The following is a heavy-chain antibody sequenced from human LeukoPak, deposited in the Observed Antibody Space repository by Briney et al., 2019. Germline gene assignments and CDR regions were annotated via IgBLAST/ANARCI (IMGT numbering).Heavy chain of an antibody. V-gene: IGHV1-18*01. CDR2: ISAYNGNT. Sequence: GASVKVSCKASGCTFTSYGISWVRQAPGQGLEWMGWISAYNGNTNYAQKLQGRVTMTTDTSTSTAYMELRSLRSDDTAVYYCARGELRFLEWLLAGDAFDIWGQGTMVTVSS. D-gene: IGHD3-3*01. J-gene: IGHJ3*02. CDR1: GCTFTSYG. CDR3: ARGELRFLEWLLAGDAFDI.